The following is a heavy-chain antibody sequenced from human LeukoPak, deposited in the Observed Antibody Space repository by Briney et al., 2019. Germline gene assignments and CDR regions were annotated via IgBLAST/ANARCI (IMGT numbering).Heavy chain of an antibody. Sequence: PSETLSLTCTVSGGSISSYYWSWIRQPPGKGLEWIGYIYYSGSTNYNPSLKSRVTISVDKSKNQFSLKLSSVTAADTAVYYCARKGYYDSKDFDYWGQGTLVTVSS. J-gene: IGHJ4*02. D-gene: IGHD3-22*01. CDR2: IYYSGST. CDR3: ARKGYYDSKDFDY. V-gene: IGHV4-59*12. CDR1: GGSISSYY.